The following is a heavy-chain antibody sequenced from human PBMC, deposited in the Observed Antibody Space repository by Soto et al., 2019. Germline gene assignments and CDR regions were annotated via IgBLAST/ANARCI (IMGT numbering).Heavy chain of an antibody. Sequence: PSETLSLTCTVSGGSISSYYWSWIRQPPGKGLEWIGYIYYSGSTNYNPSLKSRVTISVDTSKNQFSLKLSSVTAADTAVYYCARVGIVGATIAYYGMDVWGQGTTVTVSS. V-gene: IGHV4-59*01. D-gene: IGHD1-26*01. CDR3: ARVGIVGATIAYYGMDV. CDR1: GGSISSYY. CDR2: IYYSGST. J-gene: IGHJ6*02.